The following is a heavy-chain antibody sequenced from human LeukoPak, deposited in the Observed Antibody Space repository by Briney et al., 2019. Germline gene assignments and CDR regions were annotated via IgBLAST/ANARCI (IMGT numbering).Heavy chain of an antibody. CDR2: IGSTI. J-gene: IGHJ6*03. V-gene: IGHV3-48*04. Sequence: GGSLRLSCAASGFTFSSYSMNWVRQAPGKGLEWVSYIGSTIHYADSVKGRFTISRDNAKNSLYLQMNSLRAEDTAVYYCARDRGIVGTTGYYYMDVWGKGTTVTVSS. CDR1: GFTFSSYS. D-gene: IGHD1-26*01. CDR3: ARDRGIVGTTGYYYMDV.